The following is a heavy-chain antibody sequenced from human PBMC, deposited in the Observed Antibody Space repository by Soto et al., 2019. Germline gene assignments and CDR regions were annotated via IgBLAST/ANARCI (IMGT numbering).Heavy chain of an antibody. J-gene: IGHJ4*02. CDR3: ARPRYYYDSSGDFDY. Sequence: GGSLRLSCAASGFTFSSYAMHWVRQAPGKGLEWVAVISYDGSNKYYADSVKGRFTISRDNSKNTLYLQMNSLRAEDTAVYYCARPRYYYDSSGDFDYWGQGTLVTVSS. CDR2: ISYDGSNK. CDR1: GFTFSSYA. D-gene: IGHD3-22*01. V-gene: IGHV3-30-3*01.